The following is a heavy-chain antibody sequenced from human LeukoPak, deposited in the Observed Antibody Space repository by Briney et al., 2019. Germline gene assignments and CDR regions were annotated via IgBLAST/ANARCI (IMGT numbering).Heavy chain of an antibody. D-gene: IGHD3-22*01. CDR1: GFAVSSNY. CDR2: IYSGGST. J-gene: IGHJ4*02. CDR3: ARDPHRSGSKGY. V-gene: IGHV3-66*01. Sequence: PGGSLRLSCVASGFAVSSNYMSWVRRAPGKGLEWVSVIYSGGSTYYADSVKGRFTISRDNSKNTLYLQMNSLRAEDTAVYYCARDPHRSGSKGYWGQGTLVTVSS.